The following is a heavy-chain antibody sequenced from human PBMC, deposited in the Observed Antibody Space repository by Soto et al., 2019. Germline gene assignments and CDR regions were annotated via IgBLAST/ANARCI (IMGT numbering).Heavy chain of an antibody. CDR1: GTSVSNYY. CDR3: ARGGIQLSYAFDY. CDR2: IYTSGST. D-gene: IGHD5-18*01. V-gene: IGHV4-4*07. J-gene: IGHJ4*02. Sequence: KTSETLSLTCSVSGTSVSNYYWSWIRQPAGKGLEHIGRIYTSGSTSYNPSLKSRVTMSMDTSQTQIYLNLTSVTAADTAVYYCARGGIQLSYAFDYWGQGIQVTVS.